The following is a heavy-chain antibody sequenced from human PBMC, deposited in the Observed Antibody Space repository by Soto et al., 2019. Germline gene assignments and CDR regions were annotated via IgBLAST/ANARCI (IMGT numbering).Heavy chain of an antibody. D-gene: IGHD3-22*01. J-gene: IGHJ4*02. CDR2: IYSGGST. Sequence: GSLRLSCAASGFTVSSNYMSWVRQAPGKGLEWVSVIYSGGSTYYEDSVKGLFNSSRNNSKNTLYLQMNSLRAEDTAVYYCARSKQDDSSGYYFDYWGQGTLVTVSS. CDR3: ARSKQDDSSGYYFDY. V-gene: IGHV3-53*04. CDR1: GFTVSSNY.